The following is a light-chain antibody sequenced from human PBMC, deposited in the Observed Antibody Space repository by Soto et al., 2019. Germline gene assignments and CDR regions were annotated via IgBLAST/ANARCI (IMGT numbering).Light chain of an antibody. Sequence: QSALTQRASVSGSPGQSITISCTGTSSDIGSYNYVSWYQHHPGKAPKLIIYDVSIRPSGVSNRFSGSRSGYTASLTISGLQAEDEADYYCSSYTSSYTLVFGGGTQLTVL. J-gene: IGLJ3*02. CDR2: DVS. CDR3: SSYTSSYTLV. V-gene: IGLV2-14*03. CDR1: SSDIGSYNY.